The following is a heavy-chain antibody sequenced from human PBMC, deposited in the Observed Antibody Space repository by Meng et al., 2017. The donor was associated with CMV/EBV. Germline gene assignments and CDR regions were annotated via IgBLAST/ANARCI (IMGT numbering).Heavy chain of an antibody. D-gene: IGHD2/OR15-2a*01. CDR1: GFTFSSYG. CDR2: IRYDGSNK. CDR3: AGSPPNLVGDMYFFYAMDV. V-gene: IGHV3-30*02. J-gene: IGHJ6*02. Sequence: GESLKISCAASGFTFSSYGMHWVRQAPGKGLEWVAFIRYDGSNKYYADSVKGRFTISRDNSKNTLYLQMNSLRAEDTAVYYCAGSPPNLVGDMYFFYAMDVWGRGTTVTVSS.